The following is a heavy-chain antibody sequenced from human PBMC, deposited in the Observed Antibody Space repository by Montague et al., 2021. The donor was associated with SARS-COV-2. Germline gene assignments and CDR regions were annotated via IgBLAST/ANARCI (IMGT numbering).Heavy chain of an antibody. Sequence: SETLSLTCAVSGRSFSDNFWTWIRQTPGKGLEWIGEINRSGSTNYNLSLKSRLSISIDTSKTQFYLNLRSSTAADTAIYYCARIGYYDRSGFSDFVRWFDPGGPGTLVTVSS. CDR2: INRSGST. CDR1: GRSFSDNF. V-gene: IGHV4-34*01. D-gene: IGHD3-22*01. J-gene: IGHJ5*02. CDR3: ARIGYYDRSGFSDFVRWFDP.